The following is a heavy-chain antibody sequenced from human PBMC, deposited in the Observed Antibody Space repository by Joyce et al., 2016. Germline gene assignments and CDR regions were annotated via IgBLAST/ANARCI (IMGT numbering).Heavy chain of an antibody. CDR2: THPCNSET. Sequence: EVQLVQSATEVKKPGESLKISCKGSGHNFADYWIGWVRQMPGKGLEWMGITHPCNSETRYSPSFRGQVTSSADKPISTAYLQWSSLRASDTALYYCARALVTGYWYFDLWGRGTLVTVSS. V-gene: IGHV5-51*01. CDR3: ARALVTGYWYFDL. J-gene: IGHJ2*01. CDR1: GHNFADYW. D-gene: IGHD1-1*01.